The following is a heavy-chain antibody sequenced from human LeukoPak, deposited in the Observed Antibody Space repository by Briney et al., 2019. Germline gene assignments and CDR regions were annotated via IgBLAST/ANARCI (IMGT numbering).Heavy chain of an antibody. Sequence: GGTLRLSCAASGFTFSDYGMSWVRQAPGKGLEWVSAITGSGVTTYYADSVKGRFTISRDNSKHTLYLQMNSLRAEDTAVYYCSKWKAIVLVPAARSPIDYWGQGTLVTVSS. CDR3: SKWKAIVLVPAARSPIDY. CDR2: ITGSGVTT. D-gene: IGHD2-2*01. J-gene: IGHJ4*02. CDR1: GFTFSDYG. V-gene: IGHV3-23*01.